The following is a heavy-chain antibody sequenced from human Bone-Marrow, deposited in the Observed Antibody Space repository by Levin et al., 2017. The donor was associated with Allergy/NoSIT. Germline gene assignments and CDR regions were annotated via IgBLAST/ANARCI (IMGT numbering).Heavy chain of an antibody. V-gene: IGHV3-15*01. Sequence: GESLKISCAASGLTFSNAWMSWVRQAPGKGLEWVGRIKSKTDGGTTDYAAPVKGRFTISRDDSKNTLYLQMNSLKTEDTAVYYCTTDPYYYDSSGYYFTSTSSFDYWGQGTLVTVSS. CDR1: GLTFSNAW. CDR3: TTDPYYYDSSGYYFTSTSSFDY. D-gene: IGHD3-22*01. J-gene: IGHJ4*02. CDR2: IKSKTDGGTT.